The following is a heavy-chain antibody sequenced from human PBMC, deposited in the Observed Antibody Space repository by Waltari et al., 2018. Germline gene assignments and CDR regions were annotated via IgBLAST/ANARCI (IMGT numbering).Heavy chain of an antibody. J-gene: IGHJ4*02. D-gene: IGHD2-21*01. CDR2: VLYDGNNK. V-gene: IGHV3-33*01. Sequence: QVQLVESGGGVVQPGRSLRLSCAASGFTFSSYGLHWVRQAPGKGLEWVSVVLYDGNNKYYAESVKGRFTISRDNSKNTLYLQMNSLRAEDTAVYYCARETSHYYYFDYWGQGTLVTVSS. CDR3: ARETSHYYYFDY. CDR1: GFTFSSYG.